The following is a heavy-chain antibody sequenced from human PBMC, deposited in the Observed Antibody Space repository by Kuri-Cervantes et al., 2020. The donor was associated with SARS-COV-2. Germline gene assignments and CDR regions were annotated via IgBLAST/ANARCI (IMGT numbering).Heavy chain of an antibody. D-gene: IGHD3-22*01. Sequence: SETLSLTCAVYGGSFSGYYWSWIRQPPGKGLEWIGEINHSGSTNYNPSLKSRVTISVDTSKNQFSLKLSSVTAADTAVYYCARARLYDSSGYYRDAFDIWGQGTMVTVSS. CDR1: GGSFSGYY. CDR3: ARARLYDSSGYYRDAFDI. V-gene: IGHV4-34*01. J-gene: IGHJ3*02. CDR2: INHSGST.